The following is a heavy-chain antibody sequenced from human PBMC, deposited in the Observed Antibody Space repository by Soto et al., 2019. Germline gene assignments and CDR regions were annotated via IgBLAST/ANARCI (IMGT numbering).Heavy chain of an antibody. D-gene: IGHD3-10*01. J-gene: IGHJ5*01. CDR3: ARHTTFASASLRFDP. V-gene: IGHV5-51*01. Sequence: KKSRQGARYCITTYWIAWVSKMPGKGLEWMGIIFPGDSDTRYSPSFQGQVTISADKSINTAYLQWSSLKASDTAMYYCARHTTFASASLRFDPWGQGTLVTVSS. CDR1: RYCITTYW. CDR2: IFPGDSDT.